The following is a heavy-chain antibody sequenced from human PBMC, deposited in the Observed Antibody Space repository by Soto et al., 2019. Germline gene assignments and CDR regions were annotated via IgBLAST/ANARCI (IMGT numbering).Heavy chain of an antibody. CDR3: AKEGDQYDYGDYGGDYYYYMDV. V-gene: IGHV3-30*18. D-gene: IGHD4-17*01. J-gene: IGHJ6*03. CDR2: ISYDGSNK. CDR1: GFTFSSYG. Sequence: QVQLVESGGGVVQPGRPLRLSCAASGFTFSSYGMHWVRQAPGKGLEWVAVISYDGSNKYYADSVKGRFTISRDNSKNTLYLQMNSLRAEDTAVYYCAKEGDQYDYGDYGGDYYYYMDVWGKGTTVTVSS.